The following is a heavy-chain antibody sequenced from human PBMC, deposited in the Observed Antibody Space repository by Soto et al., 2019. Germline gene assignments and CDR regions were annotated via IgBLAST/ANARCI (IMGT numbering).Heavy chain of an antibody. J-gene: IGHJ4*02. CDR1: GFTFSSYA. Sequence: GGSLRLSCAASGFTFSSYAMSWVRQAPGKGLEWVSAISGSGGSTYYADSVKGRFTISRDNSKNTLYLQMNSLRAEDTAVYYCAKESQYYYDSSGFPLTQFWGQGTLVTVSS. CDR3: AKESQYYYDSSGFPLTQF. D-gene: IGHD3-22*01. CDR2: ISGSGGST. V-gene: IGHV3-23*01.